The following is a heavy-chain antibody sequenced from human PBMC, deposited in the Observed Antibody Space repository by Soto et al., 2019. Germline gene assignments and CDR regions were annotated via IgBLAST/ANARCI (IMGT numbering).Heavy chain of an antibody. CDR1: GGSISNYF. D-gene: IGHD3-3*01. CDR3: ARGGQDFWSGPFDY. Sequence: PSETLSLTCTVSGGSISNYFCNWIRQPAGKGLEWIGRIDNNGSTNYNPSLKSRITMSADTSRNQFSLKLNSVTAADTAVYYCARGGQDFWSGPFDYWGQGALVTVSS. CDR2: IDNNGST. J-gene: IGHJ4*02. V-gene: IGHV4-4*07.